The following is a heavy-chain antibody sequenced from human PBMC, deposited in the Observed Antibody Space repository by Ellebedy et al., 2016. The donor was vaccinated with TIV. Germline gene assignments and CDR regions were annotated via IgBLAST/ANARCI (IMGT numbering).Heavy chain of an antibody. CDR2: IGTTGNTV. D-gene: IGHD1-7*01. V-gene: IGHV3-48*02. Sequence: PGGSLRLSCAASGLTFSSHSMNWVRQAPGKGLEWVSCIGTTGNTVYYADSVKGRFTISRDNAMNSLYLEMNSLRDEDTAVYYCARVRGTYAYGNDVWGQGTTVTVSS. CDR3: ARVRGTYAYGNDV. J-gene: IGHJ6*02. CDR1: GLTFSSHS.